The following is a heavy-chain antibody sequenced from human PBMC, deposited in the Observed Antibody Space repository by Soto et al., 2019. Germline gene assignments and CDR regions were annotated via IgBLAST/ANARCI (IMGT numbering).Heavy chain of an antibody. V-gene: IGHV3-21*06. CDR3: ARESEDLTSNFDY. CDR1: GFTFTRYS. Sequence: LRLSCAASGFTFTRYSMNWVRQAPGKGLEWVSSISSTTNYIYYGDSMKGRFTISRDNDKNSLYLEMNSLRAEDTAVYYCARESEDLTSNFDYWGQGTQVTVSS. J-gene: IGHJ4*02. CDR2: ISSTTNYI.